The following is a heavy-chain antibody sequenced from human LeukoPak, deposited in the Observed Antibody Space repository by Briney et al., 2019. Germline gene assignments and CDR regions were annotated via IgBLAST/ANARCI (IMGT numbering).Heavy chain of an antibody. CDR1: GFTFSSYW. CDR2: IKQDGSEK. J-gene: IGHJ6*03. D-gene: IGHD1-26*01. CDR3: AKAGWELLGQYYYYMDV. V-gene: IGHV3-7*03. Sequence: PGGSLRLSCAASGFTFSSYWMSWVRQAPGKGLEWVANIKQDGSEKYYVDSVKGRFTISRDNSKNTLYLQMNSLRAEDTAVYYCAKAGWELLGQYYYYMDVWGKGTTVTVSS.